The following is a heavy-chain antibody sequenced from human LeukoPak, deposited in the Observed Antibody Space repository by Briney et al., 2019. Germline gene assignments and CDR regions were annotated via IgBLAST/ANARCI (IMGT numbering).Heavy chain of an antibody. V-gene: IGHV4-59*08. CDR1: GGSISSYY. Sequence: PSETLSLTCTVSGGSISSYYWSWIRQPPGKGLEWIGYIYYSGSTNYNPSLKSRVTISVDTSKNQFSLKLSSVTAADTAVYYCARRIPGSYYNNWFDPWGQGTLVTVSS. D-gene: IGHD3-10*01. J-gene: IGHJ5*02. CDR3: ARRIPGSYYNNWFDP. CDR2: IYYSGST.